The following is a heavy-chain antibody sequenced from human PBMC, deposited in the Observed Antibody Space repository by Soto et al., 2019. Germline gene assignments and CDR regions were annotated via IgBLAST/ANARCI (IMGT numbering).Heavy chain of an antibody. CDR2: FSYSGTT. D-gene: IGHD3-10*01. J-gene: IGHJ4*02. V-gene: IGHV4-59*01. CDR3: AREKIHSGYFDY. CDR1: GDSISSYY. Sequence: PSETLSLTCTVSGDSISSYYFSWIRKPPGKGLEWIGYFSYSGTTSYKPSLRSRVSISLDTSKSQFFLKLTSLTAADTAVYYCAREKIHSGYFDYWGQGILVTVS.